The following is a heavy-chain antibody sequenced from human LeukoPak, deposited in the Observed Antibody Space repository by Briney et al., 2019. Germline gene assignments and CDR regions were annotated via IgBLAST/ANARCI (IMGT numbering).Heavy chain of an antibody. D-gene: IGHD6-6*01. V-gene: IGHV4-59*01. Sequence: SETLSLTCTVSGGSISSYYWSWIRQSPGKGLEWIGYIYYSGSTNYNLSLKSRVTISVETSKNQFSLNLTSVTAADTAVYYCARTYSSSSSYSDFWGQGTLVTVSS. J-gene: IGHJ4*02. CDR2: IYYSGST. CDR1: GGSISSYY. CDR3: ARTYSSSSSYSDF.